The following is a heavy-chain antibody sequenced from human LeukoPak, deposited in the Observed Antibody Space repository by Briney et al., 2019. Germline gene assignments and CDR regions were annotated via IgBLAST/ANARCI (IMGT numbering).Heavy chain of an antibody. CDR1: GGTFSSYA. CDR2: IIPIFGTA. V-gene: IGHV1-69*13. J-gene: IGHJ6*03. D-gene: IGHD2-15*01. Sequence: SVKVSCKASGGTFSSYAISWVRQAPGQGLEWMGRIIPIFGTANYAQKFQGRVTITADESTGTAYMELSSLRSEDTAVYYCARGPLLDYYYYMDVWGKGTTVTVSS. CDR3: ARGPLLDYYYYMDV.